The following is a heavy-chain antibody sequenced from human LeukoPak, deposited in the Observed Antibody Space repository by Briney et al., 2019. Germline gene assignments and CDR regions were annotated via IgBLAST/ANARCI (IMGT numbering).Heavy chain of an antibody. CDR2: ISSGGGDT. CDR1: GFTFSAYA. V-gene: IGHV3-23*01. J-gene: IGHJ6*02. CDR3: AKAEGATLYYYGVDV. Sequence: PGGSLRLSCEASGFTFSAYAMNGVRQAPGKGLEWVSTISSGGGDTYIADSVKGRFTISRDNSKYTLYLQMNRLRADDTAVYYCAKAEGATLYYYGVDVWGQGTTVTVSS.